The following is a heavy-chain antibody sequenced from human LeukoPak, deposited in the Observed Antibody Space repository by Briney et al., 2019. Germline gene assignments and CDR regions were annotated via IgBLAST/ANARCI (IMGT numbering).Heavy chain of an antibody. J-gene: IGHJ1*01. Sequence: GASVKVSCKASGYTFTSYGISWVRQAPGQGLEWMGWISAYNGNTNYAQKLQGRVTMTTDTSTSTAYMELRSLRSDDTAVYYCARSKFPSVAAAGTSLYFQHWGQGTLVTVSS. V-gene: IGHV1-18*01. CDR1: GYTFTSYG. CDR2: ISAYNGNT. D-gene: IGHD6-13*01. CDR3: ARSKFPSVAAAGTSLYFQH.